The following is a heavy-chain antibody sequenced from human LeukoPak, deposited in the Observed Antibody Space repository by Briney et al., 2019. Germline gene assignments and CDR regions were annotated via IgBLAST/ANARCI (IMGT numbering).Heavy chain of an antibody. J-gene: IGHJ4*02. V-gene: IGHV3-21*01. D-gene: IGHD6-6*01. CDR1: GFTFSSYS. Sequence: GGSLRLSCAASGFTFSSYSMNWVRQAPGKGLEWVSSISSSSSYIYYADSVKGRFTISRDNAKNSLYLQMNSLRAEGTAVYYCARGGIAARTIGYWGRGTLVTVSS. CDR2: ISSSSSYI. CDR3: ARGGIAARTIGY.